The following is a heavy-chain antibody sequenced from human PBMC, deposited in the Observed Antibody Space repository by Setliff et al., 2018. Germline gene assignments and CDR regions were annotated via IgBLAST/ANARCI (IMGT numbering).Heavy chain of an antibody. J-gene: IGHJ5*01. CDR1: GFTFSTYR. CDR2: FSSRNDYI. CDR3: ARSPGWIPWFDS. D-gene: IGHD5-18*01. V-gene: IGHV3-21*01. Sequence: GALRLSCAASGFTFSTYRMHWVRQAPGKGLEWVASFSSRNDYIYHADSVKGRFTISRDNAKTSLYLQMDSLRVEDTAVYFCARSPGWIPWFDSWGQGTLVTVSS.